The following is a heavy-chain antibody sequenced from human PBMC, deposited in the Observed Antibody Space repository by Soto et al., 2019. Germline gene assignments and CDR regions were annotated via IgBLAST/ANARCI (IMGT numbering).Heavy chain of an antibody. D-gene: IGHD5-12*01. CDR2: ISYDGSNK. CDR1: GFTFSSYG. J-gene: IGHJ6*02. Sequence: QVQLVESGGGVVQPGRSLRLSCAASGFTFSSYGMHWVRQAPGKGLEWVAVISYDGSNKYYADSVKGRFTISRDNSKNTLYLQMNSLRAEDTAVYYCAKPVGRSGYVYGMDVWGQGTTVTVSS. CDR3: AKPVGRSGYVYGMDV. V-gene: IGHV3-30*18.